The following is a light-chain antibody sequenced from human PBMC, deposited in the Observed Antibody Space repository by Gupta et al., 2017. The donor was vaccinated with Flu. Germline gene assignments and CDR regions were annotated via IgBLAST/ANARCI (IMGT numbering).Light chain of an antibody. J-gene: IGLJ1*01. V-gene: IGLV3-1*01. CDR3: QAWDITTRV. CDR1: DWGKKY. CDR2: PDN. Sequence: SSASTQPPSVSVFPGQPATITCSADDWGKKYASWYQQRPGQSPVLVIYPDNKRPSGTPERFSGSVSGNSATLTIGGTQTMDEADYCCQAWDITTRVFGTGTTVTVL.